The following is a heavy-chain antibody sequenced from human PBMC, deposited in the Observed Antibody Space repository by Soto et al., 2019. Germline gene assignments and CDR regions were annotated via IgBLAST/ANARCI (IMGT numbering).Heavy chain of an antibody. CDR1: GYSFTSFW. D-gene: IGHD2-2*01. V-gene: IGHV5-51*01. J-gene: IGHJ4*02. CDR3: ARHVQTTTCSNFDY. Sequence: GESLKISCKGSGYSFTSFWIGWVRQMPGKGLEWMGIIYPGGSDIKYSPSFEGQVTISVDKSISTAYLQWSSLKASDTAMYYCARHVQTTTCSNFDYWGLGTPV. CDR2: IYPGGSDI.